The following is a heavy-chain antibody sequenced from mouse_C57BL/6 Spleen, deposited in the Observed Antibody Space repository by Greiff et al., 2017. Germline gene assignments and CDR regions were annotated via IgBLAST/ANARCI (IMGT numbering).Heavy chain of an antibody. D-gene: IGHD2-3*01. CDR2: IDPNSGGT. Sequence: VQLQQPGAELVKPGASVKLSCKASGYTFTSYWMHWVKQRPGRGLEWIGRIDPNSGGTKYNEKFKSKATLTVDKPSSTAYMQLSSLTSEDSAVYLCSRGEAYDPRQGYAMDYWGQGTSVTVSS. CDR1: GYTFTSYW. CDR3: SRGEAYDPRQGYAMDY. J-gene: IGHJ4*01. V-gene: IGHV1-72*01.